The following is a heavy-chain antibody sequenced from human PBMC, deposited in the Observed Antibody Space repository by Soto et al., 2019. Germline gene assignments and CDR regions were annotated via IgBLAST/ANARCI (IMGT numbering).Heavy chain of an antibody. D-gene: IGHD3-9*01. J-gene: IGHJ3*02. CDR3: AADPGYYDIFLGAFDI. CDR1: GFTFTSSA. V-gene: IGHV1-58*02. CDR2: VVVGSGNT. Sequence: ASVKVSCKASGFTFTSSAMQWVRQARGQRLEWIGWVVVGSGNTNYAQKFQERVTITRDMSTSTAYMELSSLRSEDTAVYYCAADPGYYDIFLGAFDIWGQGTMVTVS.